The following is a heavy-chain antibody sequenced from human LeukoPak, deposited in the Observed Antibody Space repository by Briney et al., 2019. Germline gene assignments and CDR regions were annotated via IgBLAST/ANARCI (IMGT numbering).Heavy chain of an antibody. J-gene: IGHJ4*02. CDR1: GFTFSSYV. V-gene: IGHV3-21*01. CDR2: ISSSSSYI. CDR3: ARDYYGSGSYYKVDY. D-gene: IGHD3-10*01. Sequence: PGGSLRLSCVASGFTFSSYVMSWVRQAPGKGLEWVSSISSSSSYIYYADSVKGRFTISRDNAKNSLYLQMNSLRAEDTAVYYCARDYYGSGSYYKVDYWGQGTLVTVSS.